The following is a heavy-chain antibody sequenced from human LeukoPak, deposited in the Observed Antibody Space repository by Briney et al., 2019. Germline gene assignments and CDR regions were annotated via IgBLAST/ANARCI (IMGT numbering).Heavy chain of an antibody. CDR3: AKDGTYYDILTGNDAFDI. CDR1: GFTFSSYG. J-gene: IGHJ3*02. CDR2: IWYDGSNK. D-gene: IGHD3-9*01. Sequence: QPGGSLRLSCAASGFTFSSYGMHWVRQAPGKGLEWVAVIWYDGSNKYYADSVKGRFTISRDNSKNTLYLQMNSLRAEDTAVYYCAKDGTYYDILTGNDAFDIWGQGTMVTVSS. V-gene: IGHV3-33*06.